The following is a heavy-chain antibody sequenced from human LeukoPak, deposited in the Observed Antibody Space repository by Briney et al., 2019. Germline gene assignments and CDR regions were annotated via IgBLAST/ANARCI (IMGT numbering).Heavy chain of an antibody. Sequence: GGSLRLSCAASGVTFSSYSMNWVRQAPGKGLEWLSSISSSSSYIYYADSLKGRFTISRDNAKNSLYLQMNSLRAEDTAVYYCARDWYDNSDAFDIWGQGTMVTVSS. CDR3: ARDWYDNSDAFDI. J-gene: IGHJ3*02. CDR2: ISSSSSYI. D-gene: IGHD3-9*01. CDR1: GVTFSSYS. V-gene: IGHV3-21*01.